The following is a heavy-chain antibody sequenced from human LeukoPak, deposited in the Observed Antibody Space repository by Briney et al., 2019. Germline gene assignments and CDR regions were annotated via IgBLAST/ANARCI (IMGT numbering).Heavy chain of an antibody. CDR1: GFTFSSYA. D-gene: IGHD4-17*01. V-gene: IGHV3-30*04. CDR2: ISYDGSNK. J-gene: IGHJ6*02. CDR3: AKDKEDYGAYYYGMDV. Sequence: GGSLRLSCAASGFTFSSYAMHWVRQAPGKGLEWVAVISYDGSNKYYADSVKGRFTISRDNSKNTLYLQMNSLRAEDTAVYYCAKDKEDYGAYYYGMDVWGQGTTVTVSS.